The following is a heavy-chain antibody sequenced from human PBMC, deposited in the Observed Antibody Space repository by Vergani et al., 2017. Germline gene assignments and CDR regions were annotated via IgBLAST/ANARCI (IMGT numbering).Heavy chain of an antibody. D-gene: IGHD4-11*01. CDR3: ASGEYSSDSTSHFRGGYLEV. V-gene: IGHV4-39*01. J-gene: IGHJ2*01. Sequence: QMQLQESGPGLVKASETLSLTCTVSGDSIISRSYYWGWIRQPPGKGLEWIGSIYNSGNGDSSSSLKSRVTISADTSKNQFSLRLTSVTAADTAVYYCASGEYSSDSTSHFRGGYLEVWGRGTLVTVPS. CDR2: IYNSGNG. CDR1: GDSIISRSYY.